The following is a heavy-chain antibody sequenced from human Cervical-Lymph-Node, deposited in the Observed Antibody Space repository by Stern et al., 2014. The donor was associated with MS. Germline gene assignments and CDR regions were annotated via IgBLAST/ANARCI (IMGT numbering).Heavy chain of an antibody. CDR1: GFSLSTSGLG. CDR3: AHRTAGPFDY. V-gene: IGHV2-5*02. CDR2: IYWDDQK. Sequence: QVTLRESGPALVKPTQILTLTCTFSGFSLSTSGLGVGWIRQPPGEALEWLAYIYWDDQKRYSPSLKSRLTITKDTSKNQVVLTLTNVDPVDTATYYCAHRTAGPFDYWGKGTLVTVSS. J-gene: IGHJ4*02.